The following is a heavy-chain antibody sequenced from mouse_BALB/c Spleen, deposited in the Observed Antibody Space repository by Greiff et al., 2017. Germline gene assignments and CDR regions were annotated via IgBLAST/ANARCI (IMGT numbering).Heavy chain of an antibody. V-gene: IGHV14-4*02. CDR2: IDPENGDT. CDR1: GFNIKDYY. D-gene: IGHD2-14*01. J-gene: IGHJ4*01. Sequence: VQLKESGAELVRSGASVKLSCTASGFNIKDYYMHWVKQRPEQGLEWIGWIDPENGDTEYAPKFQGKATMTADTSSNTAYLQLSSLTSEDTAVYYCARGRRYDPYAMDYWGQGTSVTVSS. CDR3: ARGRRYDPYAMDY.